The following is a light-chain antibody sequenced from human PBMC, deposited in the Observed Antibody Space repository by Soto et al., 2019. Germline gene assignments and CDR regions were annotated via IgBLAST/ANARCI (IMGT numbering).Light chain of an antibody. CDR3: GSYTSSDTMI. Sequence: QPASVSGSPGQSITISCTGTSRDIGRYNYVSWYQHSPGKAPKLIIYDVSDRPSGVSNRFSGSKSGTTASLTISGLQAEDEADYYCGSYTSSDTMIFGGGTKLTVL. CDR2: DVS. J-gene: IGLJ2*01. CDR1: SRDIGRYNY. V-gene: IGLV2-14*03.